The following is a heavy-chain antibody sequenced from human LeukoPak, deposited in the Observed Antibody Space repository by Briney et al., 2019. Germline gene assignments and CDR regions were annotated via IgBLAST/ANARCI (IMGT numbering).Heavy chain of an antibody. D-gene: IGHD3-10*01. CDR3: ARDSYYYGSGYFDY. CDR1: GFTFDDYG. CDR2: INWYGGST. Sequence: PGGSLRLSCAASGFTFDDYGMSWVRQAPGKGLEWVSGINWYGGSTGYADSVKGRFTISRDNAKNSLYLQMNSLRAEDTPLYYCARDSYYYGSGYFDYWGQGTLVTVSS. V-gene: IGHV3-20*04. J-gene: IGHJ4*02.